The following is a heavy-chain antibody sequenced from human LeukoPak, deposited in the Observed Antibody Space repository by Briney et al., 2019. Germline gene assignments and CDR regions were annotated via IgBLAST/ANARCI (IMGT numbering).Heavy chain of an antibody. CDR1: GFTFSTYA. J-gene: IGHJ4*02. V-gene: IGHV3-23*01. CDR2: ISVSGGST. Sequence: GGSLRLSCAASGFTFSTYAMNWVRQAPGKGLEWVSAISVSGGSTYYADSVKGRFTISRDNSKNTLYLQMNSLRAEDTAVYYCAKARYITGTTLGFDYWGQGTLVTVSS. D-gene: IGHD1-7*01. CDR3: AKARYITGTTLGFDY.